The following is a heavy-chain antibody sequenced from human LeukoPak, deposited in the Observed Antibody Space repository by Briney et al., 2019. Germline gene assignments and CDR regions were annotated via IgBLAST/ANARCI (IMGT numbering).Heavy chain of an antibody. CDR2: IYYTGST. V-gene: IGHV4-59*08. J-gene: IGHJ2*01. Sequence: PSETLSLTCTVSGGSISGYFWSWFRQPPGKGLEWIGYIYYTGSTNYNPSLKSRVTISVDTSKNQFSLKPSSVTAADTALYYCARHVSVTPWYFDLWGRGTLATVSS. CDR3: ARHVSVTPWYFDL. CDR1: GGSISGYF. D-gene: IGHD4-17*01.